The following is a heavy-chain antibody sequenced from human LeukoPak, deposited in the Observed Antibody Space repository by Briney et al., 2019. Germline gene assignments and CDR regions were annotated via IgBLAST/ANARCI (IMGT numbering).Heavy chain of an antibody. D-gene: IGHD2-2*02. Sequence: ASVKVSRKASGYTFTSYYMHWVRQAPGQGLEWMGIINPSGGSTSYAQKFQGRVTMTRDTSTSTAYMELRSLRSDDTAVYYCASSLGYCSSTSCYIFDYWGQGTLVTVSS. CDR1: GYTFTSYY. CDR2: INPSGGST. CDR3: ASSLGYCSSTSCYIFDY. V-gene: IGHV1-46*01. J-gene: IGHJ4*02.